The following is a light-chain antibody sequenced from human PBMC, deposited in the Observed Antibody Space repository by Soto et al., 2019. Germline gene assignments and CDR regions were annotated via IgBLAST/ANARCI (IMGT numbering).Light chain of an antibody. CDR1: QSIGRF. CDR2: DAS. V-gene: IGKV1-5*01. J-gene: IGKJ1*01. Sequence: DIEMTQTPSTLSAALGDKVTITCRASQSIGRFLAWDQRQPGKAPKLLIYDASTLESGVPSRFSGTGSGTEFTFSFTSLQPEDFGTYYCQQCYMGWTFGQGTMVDIK. CDR3: QQCYMGWT.